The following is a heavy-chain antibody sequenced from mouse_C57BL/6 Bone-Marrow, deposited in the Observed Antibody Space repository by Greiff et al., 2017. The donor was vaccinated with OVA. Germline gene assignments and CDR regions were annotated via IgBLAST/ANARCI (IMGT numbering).Heavy chain of an antibody. J-gene: IGHJ3*01. CDR2: IYPSDSET. Sequence: QVQLQQPGAELVRPGSSVKLSCKASGYTFTSYWMDWVKQRPGQGLEWIGNIYPSDSETHYNQKFKDKATLTVDKSSSTAYMQLSSLTSEDSAVYYGAILPYYDGSSLFAYWGQGTLVTVSA. D-gene: IGHD1-1*01. CDR3: AILPYYDGSSLFAY. CDR1: GYTFTSYW. V-gene: IGHV1-61*01.